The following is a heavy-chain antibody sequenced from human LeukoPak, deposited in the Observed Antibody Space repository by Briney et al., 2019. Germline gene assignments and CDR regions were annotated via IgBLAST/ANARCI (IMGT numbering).Heavy chain of an antibody. V-gene: IGHV3-30*02. CDR2: IRYDGSNK. D-gene: IGHD3-3*01. CDR3: AKDHAGWSGYLRRPYYFDY. CDR1: GFTFSSYG. J-gene: IGHJ4*02. Sequence: GGSLRLSCAASGFTFSSYGMHWVRQAPGKGLEWVAFIRYDGSNKYYADSVKGRFTISRDNSKNTLYLQMNSLRAEDTAVYYCAKDHAGWSGYLRRPYYFDYWGQGTLVTVSS.